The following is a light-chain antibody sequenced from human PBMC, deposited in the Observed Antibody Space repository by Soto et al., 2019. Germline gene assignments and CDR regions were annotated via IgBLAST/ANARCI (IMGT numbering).Light chain of an antibody. CDR1: SSDVGGYNY. Sequence: QSALTQPASVSGCPGQSITISCTGTSSDVGGYNYVSWYQQHPGKAPKLMIYEVSNRPSGFSNRFSGSKSGNTASLTISGLQAEDEADYYCSSYTTSSTHWVFGGGTKLTVL. CDR2: EVS. J-gene: IGLJ3*02. CDR3: SSYTTSSTHWV. V-gene: IGLV2-14*01.